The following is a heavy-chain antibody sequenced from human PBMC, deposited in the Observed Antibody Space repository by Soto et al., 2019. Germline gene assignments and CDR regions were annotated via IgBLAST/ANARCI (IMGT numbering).Heavy chain of an antibody. CDR2: ISAHNGNT. CDR3: ARGRYGDY. J-gene: IGHJ4*02. D-gene: IGHD1-1*01. V-gene: IGHV1-18*01. CDR1: GYGFTTYG. Sequence: QVHLVQSGAEVKKPGASVKVSCKGSGYGFTTYGITWVRQAPGQGLEWMAWISAHNGNTNYAQKLQCRVTVNRDTSTSTAYMELRSLRSDDTAVYYCARGRYGDYWGQGALVTVSS.